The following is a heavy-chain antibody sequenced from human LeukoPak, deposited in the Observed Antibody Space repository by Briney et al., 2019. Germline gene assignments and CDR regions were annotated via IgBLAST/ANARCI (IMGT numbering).Heavy chain of an antibody. V-gene: IGHV4-4*07. Sequence: SETLSLTCTVSGDSISRYYWSWIWQPAGKGLEWIGRIYNGGIITYNPSLKSRVTMSIDTSNNTFALRLRFVTAADTAVYYCARGRSSMVRGYYYYYMDVWGKGTTVTISS. J-gene: IGHJ6*03. CDR3: ARGRSSMVRGYYYYYMDV. CDR1: GDSISRYY. CDR2: IYNGGII. D-gene: IGHD3-10*01.